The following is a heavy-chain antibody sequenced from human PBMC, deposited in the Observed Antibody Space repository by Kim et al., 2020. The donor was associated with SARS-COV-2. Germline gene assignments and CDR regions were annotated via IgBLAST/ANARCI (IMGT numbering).Heavy chain of an antibody. CDR1: GFTFSSYA. V-gene: IGHV3-30-3*01. CDR3: ARGPRGSWYADY. Sequence: GGSLRLSCAASGFTFSSYAMHWVRQAPGKGLEWVAVISYDGSNKYYADSVKGRFTISRDNSKNTLYLQMNSLRAEDTAVYYCARGPRGSWYADYWGQGTLVTVSS. D-gene: IGHD6-13*01. CDR2: ISYDGSNK. J-gene: IGHJ4*02.